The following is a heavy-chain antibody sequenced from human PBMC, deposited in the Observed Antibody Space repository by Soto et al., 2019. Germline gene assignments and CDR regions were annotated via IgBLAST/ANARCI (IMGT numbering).Heavy chain of an antibody. V-gene: IGHV3-66*01. CDR2: IYASGTT. CDR1: EFSVSSNY. Sequence: EVQLVESGGGLVQPGESLRLSCAASEFSVSSNYMSWVRQAPGKGLEWVAVIYASGTTYYADSVRGRFTISRDSSKNTLHLQMNSLRAEDTAVYYCARNPYCSTSGCYYTDYWGQGTLVTVSS. CDR3: ARNPYCSTSGCYYTDY. D-gene: IGHD2-2*01. J-gene: IGHJ4*02.